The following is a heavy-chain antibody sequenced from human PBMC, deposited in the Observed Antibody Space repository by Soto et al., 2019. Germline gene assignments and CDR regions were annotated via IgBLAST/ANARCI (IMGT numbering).Heavy chain of an antibody. CDR2: IDPSDSYT. Sequence: RESLNLSCKGSGYSFTSYWISWVRQMPGKGLEWMGRIDPSDSYTNYSPSFQGHVTISADKSISTAYLQWSSLKASDTAMYYCASRPENRRGYSYCGMDLWGQGNTVTVYS. CDR1: GYSFTSYW. J-gene: IGHJ6*02. V-gene: IGHV5-10-1*01. CDR3: ASRPENRRGYSYCGMDL.